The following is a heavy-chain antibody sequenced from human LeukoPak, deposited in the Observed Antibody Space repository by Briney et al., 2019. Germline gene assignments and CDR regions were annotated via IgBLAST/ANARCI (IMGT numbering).Heavy chain of an antibody. CDR1: GFIFIDYW. V-gene: IGHV3-74*01. Sequence: PEGSLRLSCEISGFIFIDYWMHWVRQVPGKGPVWVSRINPDGTATNYADSVKGRFIISRDNAKNTLYLQMNSLRVEDTAMYYCARSLPGLDVWGQGTTVTVSS. J-gene: IGHJ6*02. CDR2: INPDGTAT. CDR3: ARSLPGLDV.